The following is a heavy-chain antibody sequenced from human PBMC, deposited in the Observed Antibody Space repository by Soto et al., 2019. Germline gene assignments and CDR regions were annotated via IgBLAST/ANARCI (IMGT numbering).Heavy chain of an antibody. CDR2: IYYSGST. CDR3: ARDLRGTTTVTTDYYYYGMDV. D-gene: IGHD4-17*01. Sequence: PSETLSLTCTVSGGSISSYYWSWIRQPPGKGLEWIGYIYYSGSTNYNPSLKSRVTISVDTSKNQFSLKLSSVTAADTAVYYCARDLRGTTTVTTDYYYYGMDVWGQGTTVTV. CDR1: GGSISSYY. J-gene: IGHJ6*02. V-gene: IGHV4-59*01.